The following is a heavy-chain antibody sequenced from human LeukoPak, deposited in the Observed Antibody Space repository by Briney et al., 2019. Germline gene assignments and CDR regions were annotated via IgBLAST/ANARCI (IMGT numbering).Heavy chain of an antibody. D-gene: IGHD1-7*01. Sequence: SQTLSLTCTVSGCSISSGSYYWSWIRQPAGKGLEWIGRIYTSGSTNYNPSLKSRVTISVDTSKNQFSLKLSSVTGADTAVYYCARTGGNYVAKIDCWGQGTLVTVSS. CDR3: ARTGGNYVAKIDC. V-gene: IGHV4-61*02. CDR1: GCSISSGSYY. J-gene: IGHJ4*02. CDR2: IYTSGST.